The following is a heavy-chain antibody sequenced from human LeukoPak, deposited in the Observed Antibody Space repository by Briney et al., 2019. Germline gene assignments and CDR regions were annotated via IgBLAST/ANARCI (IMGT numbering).Heavy chain of an antibody. D-gene: IGHD2-2*01. Sequence: GGSLRLSCAASGFTFSSYAMHWVRQAPGKGLEWVAVISYDGSNKYYADSVKGRFTISRDNSKNTLYLQMNSLRAEDTAVYYCARDRFVPAAYYFDYWGQGTLVTVSS. J-gene: IGHJ4*02. CDR1: GFTFSSYA. CDR3: ARDRFVPAAYYFDY. V-gene: IGHV3-30-3*01. CDR2: ISYDGSNK.